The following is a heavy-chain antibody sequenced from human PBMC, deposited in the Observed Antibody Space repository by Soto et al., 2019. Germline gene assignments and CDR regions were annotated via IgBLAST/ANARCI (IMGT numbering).Heavy chain of an antibody. Sequence: GGSLRLSCAASGFTFSSYAMSWVRQAPGKGLEWVSAISGSGGSTYYADSVKGRFTISRDNSKNTLYLQMNSLRAEDTAVYYCAKTKDIAAAGEGYYYGMDVWGQGTTVTVSS. V-gene: IGHV3-23*01. D-gene: IGHD6-13*01. CDR2: ISGSGGST. J-gene: IGHJ6*02. CDR1: GFTFSSYA. CDR3: AKTKDIAAAGEGYYYGMDV.